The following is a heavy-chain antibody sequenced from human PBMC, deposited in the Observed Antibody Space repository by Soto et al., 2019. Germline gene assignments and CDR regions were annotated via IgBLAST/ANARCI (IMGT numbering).Heavy chain of an antibody. CDR2: IYHSGST. CDR1: GGSISSSTW. J-gene: IGHJ6*02. Sequence: SETLSLTCAVSGGSISSSTWWSWVRQPPGKGLEWIGEIYHSGSTNYNPSLKSRVTISVDKSKDQFSLKLSSVTAADTAVYYCARDERYSYGYYYYYGMDVWGQGTTVTVSS. CDR3: ARDERYSYGYYYYYGMDV. V-gene: IGHV4-4*02. D-gene: IGHD5-18*01.